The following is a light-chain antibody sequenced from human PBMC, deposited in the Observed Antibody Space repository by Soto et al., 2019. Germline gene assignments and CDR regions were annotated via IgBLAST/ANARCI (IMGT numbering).Light chain of an antibody. CDR3: QQYANSPFT. Sequence: EIVLTQSPGTLPLSPGERATLSSRASQSVNSNYLVWYQQKPGQAPRPLIYGASSRATGIPDRFSGSGSGTDFTLTISRLEPEDFAVYYCQQYANSPFTFGQGTKLEIK. V-gene: IGKV3-20*01. J-gene: IGKJ2*01. CDR2: GAS. CDR1: QSVNSNY.